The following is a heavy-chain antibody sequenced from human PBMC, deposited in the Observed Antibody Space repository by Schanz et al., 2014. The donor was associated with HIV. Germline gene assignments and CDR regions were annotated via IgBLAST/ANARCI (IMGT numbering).Heavy chain of an antibody. D-gene: IGHD4-17*01. V-gene: IGHV3-30*03. J-gene: IGHJ6*02. CDR3: ARIYGGNPSYYGMDV. CDR1: GFTFSTFG. Sequence: QVQLVESGGGVVQPGRSLRLSCTASGFTFSTFGMHWVRQAPGKGLECVAVISYDGSNKYYADSVKGRFTISRDNAKNSLYLQMNSLRDEDTAVYYCARIYGGNPSYYGMDVWGQGTTVTVSS. CDR2: ISYDGSNK.